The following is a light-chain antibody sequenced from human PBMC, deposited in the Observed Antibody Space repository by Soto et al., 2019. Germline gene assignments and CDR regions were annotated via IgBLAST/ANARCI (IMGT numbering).Light chain of an antibody. CDR1: QSVSTN. CDR3: QQYHKWPPLT. J-gene: IGKJ4*01. Sequence: EILMTQSPASLSVSPGENATLSCRASQSVSTNLVWYQQKLGQSPRLLIYDASTRPTGIPARFGGMGSGTQFTLTITSLQFDDSAVYYCQQYHKWPPLTFGGGTKVEI. CDR2: DAS. V-gene: IGKV3-15*01.